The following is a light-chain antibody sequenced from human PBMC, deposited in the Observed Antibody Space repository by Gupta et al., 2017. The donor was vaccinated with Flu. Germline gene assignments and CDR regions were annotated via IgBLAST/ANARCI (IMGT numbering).Light chain of an antibody. CDR2: DAS. CDR1: QSVSSY. Sequence: EIVLTQSPATLSLSPGERATLSCRDSQSVSSYLAWYQQKPGQAPRLLIYDASNRATGIPARFSGSGSGTDFPLTISSLEPEDFAVYYCQQRSNWPPTFGQGTKVEIK. CDR3: QQRSNWPPT. V-gene: IGKV3-11*01. J-gene: IGKJ1*01.